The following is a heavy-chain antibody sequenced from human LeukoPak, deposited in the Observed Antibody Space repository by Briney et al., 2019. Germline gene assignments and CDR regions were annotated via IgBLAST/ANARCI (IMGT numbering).Heavy chain of an antibody. V-gene: IGHV4-34*01. Sequence: SETLSLTCAVYGGSFSDNYWSWVRQPPGKGLEWIGEINHSGSTNYNPSLKGRVTISVDTSKNQFSLKLSSVTAADTAVYYCARVLGPFDYWGQGTLVTVSS. J-gene: IGHJ4*02. CDR3: ARVLGPFDY. D-gene: IGHD3/OR15-3a*01. CDR1: GGSFSDNY. CDR2: INHSGST.